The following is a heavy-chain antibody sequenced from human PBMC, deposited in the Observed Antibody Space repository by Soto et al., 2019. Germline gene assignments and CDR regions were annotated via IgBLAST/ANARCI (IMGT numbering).Heavy chain of an antibody. CDR2: ISGKNGNT. V-gene: IGHV1-18*04. D-gene: IGHD4-17*01. CDR1: GYNFSDFG. Sequence: ASVKVSCKASGYNFSDFGITWVRPAPGQGIEWMGWISGKNGNTNYAQKVQGRVTLTADTSTRTAYMEMRALTSDETCIYYCARSDYYEDTGTFENWGQGTRGTVSS. J-gene: IGHJ4*02. CDR3: ARSDYYEDTGTFEN.